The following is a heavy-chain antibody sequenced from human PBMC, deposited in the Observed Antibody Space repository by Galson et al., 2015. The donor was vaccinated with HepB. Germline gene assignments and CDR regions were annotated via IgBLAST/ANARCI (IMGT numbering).Heavy chain of an antibody. Sequence: SLRLSCAASGFTFRGHSMHWVRQAPGKGLEWVAVIWYDGSNKDYADSVRGRFTISRDNSKNTVYLQMNSLRAEDTAVYYCARESEVSGWYFFDDWGQGTLVTVSS. D-gene: IGHD6-19*01. V-gene: IGHV3-33*08. CDR2: IWYDGSNK. CDR1: GFTFRGHS. J-gene: IGHJ4*02. CDR3: ARESEVSGWYFFDD.